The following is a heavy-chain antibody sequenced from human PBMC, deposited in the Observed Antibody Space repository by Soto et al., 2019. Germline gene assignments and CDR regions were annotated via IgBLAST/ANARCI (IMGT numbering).Heavy chain of an antibody. Sequence: SETLSLTCAVYGGSFSGYSWTWIRQPPGTGLEWIGEISHSGSTNYNPSLKSRVTISVDTSKNQFSLKLTSVTAADTALYYCARDKITGLFDYWGQGTLVTVS. D-gene: IGHD2-8*02. CDR3: ARDKITGLFDY. J-gene: IGHJ4*02. CDR1: GGSFSGYS. V-gene: IGHV4-34*01. CDR2: ISHSGST.